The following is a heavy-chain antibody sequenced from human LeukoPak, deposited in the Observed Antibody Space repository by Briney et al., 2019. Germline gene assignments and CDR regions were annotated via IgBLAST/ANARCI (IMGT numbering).Heavy chain of an antibody. CDR2: MNPNSGNT. CDR3: ARGFRSDSSGRKFDY. Sequence: GASVKVSCKASGYTFTSYDINWERQATGQGLEWMGWMNPNSGNTGYAQKFQGRLTMTRNTSISTAYMELSSLSSEDTAMYYCARGFRSDSSGRKFDYWGQGALVTVSS. V-gene: IGHV1-8*01. J-gene: IGHJ4*02. CDR1: GYTFTSYD. D-gene: IGHD3-22*01.